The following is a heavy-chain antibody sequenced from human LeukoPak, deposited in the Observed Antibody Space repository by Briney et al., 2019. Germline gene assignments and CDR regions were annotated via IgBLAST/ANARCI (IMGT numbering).Heavy chain of an antibody. V-gene: IGHV3-23*01. CDR2: ISGSGGST. Sequence: GGSLRLSCAASGFTFSSYAMSWVRQAPGKGLEWVSAISGSGGSTYYADSVKGRFTISRDNSKNTLYLQMNSLRAEDTAVYYCAKRTAAARGHYYYYMDVWGKGTTVTVSS. D-gene: IGHD6-6*01. CDR3: AKRTAAARGHYYYYMDV. CDR1: GFTFSSYA. J-gene: IGHJ6*03.